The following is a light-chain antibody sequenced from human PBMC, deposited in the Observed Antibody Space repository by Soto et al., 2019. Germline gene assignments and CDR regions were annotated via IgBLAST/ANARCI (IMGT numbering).Light chain of an antibody. CDR1: QNIGGT. V-gene: IGKV3-15*01. CDR3: LQFHKWPPIT. J-gene: IGKJ4*01. CDR2: GAS. Sequence: EIVMTQSPATLSVSPGERATLSCRASQNIGGTLAWYQQKPGQAPRLLFYGASTRATGIPARFSGSGFGTEFTLTISSLQSEDFAVYYCLQFHKWPPITFGGGTKVE.